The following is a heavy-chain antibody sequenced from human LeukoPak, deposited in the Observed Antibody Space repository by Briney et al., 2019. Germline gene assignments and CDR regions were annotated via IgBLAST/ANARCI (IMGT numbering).Heavy chain of an antibody. CDR1: GFTFDDYA. J-gene: IGHJ3*02. V-gene: IGHV3-9*01. D-gene: IGHD3-9*01. CDR2: IRWNSGSI. CDR3: AKDIGDILTGYYAGDAFDI. Sequence: PGRSLRLSCAASGFTFDDYAMHWVRQAPGKGLGWVSGIRWNSGSIGYADSVKGRFTISRDNAKNSLYLQMNSLRAEDTALHYCAKDIGDILTGYYAGDAFDIWGQGTMVTVSS.